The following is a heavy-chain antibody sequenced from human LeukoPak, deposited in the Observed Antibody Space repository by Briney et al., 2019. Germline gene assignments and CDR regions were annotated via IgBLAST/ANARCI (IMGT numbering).Heavy chain of an antibody. CDR2: IYYSEST. CDR3: AREGGPYRPLDY. CDR1: GGSISSYY. V-gene: IGHV4-59*12. J-gene: IGHJ4*02. Sequence: SETLSLTCTVSGGSISSYYWSWIRQPPRKGLEWIGYIYYSESTNYNPSLKSRVTISVDKPENHISLKLTSVTAADTAVYYCAREGGPYRPLDYSGQGTLVTVAS.